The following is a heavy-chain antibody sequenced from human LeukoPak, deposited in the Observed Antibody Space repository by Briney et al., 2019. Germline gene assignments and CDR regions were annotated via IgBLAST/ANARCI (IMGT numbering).Heavy chain of an antibody. V-gene: IGHV4-59*01. Sequence: PSETLSLTCTVSGGSISTYYWSWIRQPPGKGLEWIGYIHYSGSTNYNPSLKSRVTISVDTSKNQFSLKLSSVTAADTAVYYCARTPLIWFGELFDYYYYYMDVWGKGTTVTVSS. J-gene: IGHJ6*03. D-gene: IGHD3-10*01. CDR1: GGSISTYY. CDR2: IHYSGST. CDR3: ARTPLIWFGELFDYYYYYMDV.